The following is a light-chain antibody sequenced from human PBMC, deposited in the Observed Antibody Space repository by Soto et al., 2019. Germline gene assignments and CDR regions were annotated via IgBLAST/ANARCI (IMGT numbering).Light chain of an antibody. CDR1: QSVSSSY. J-gene: IGKJ1*01. Sequence: EIVLTQSPGTLSLSPGERATLSCRASQSVSSSYLAWYQQKPGQAPRLLIYGASSRATGIPDRFSGSGSGTDFTLTISRLEPEDCAVYYCQQYDSSPPCTFGQGTRVDIK. CDR2: GAS. V-gene: IGKV3-20*01. CDR3: QQYDSSPPCT.